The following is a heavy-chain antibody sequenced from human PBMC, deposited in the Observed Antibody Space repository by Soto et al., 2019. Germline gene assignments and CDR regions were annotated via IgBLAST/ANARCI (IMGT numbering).Heavy chain of an antibody. V-gene: IGHV5-10-1*01. CDR2: IDPSDSYT. D-gene: IGHD6-6*01. J-gene: IGHJ6*02. CDR1: GYSFTSYW. Sequence: LGGSLKISCKGSGYSFTSYWISWVRQMPGKGLEWMGRIDPSDSYTNYSPSFQGHVTISADKSISTAYLQWSSLKASDTAMYYCATLPYSSSYYYYGMDVWGQGTTVTVSS. CDR3: ATLPYSSSYYYYGMDV.